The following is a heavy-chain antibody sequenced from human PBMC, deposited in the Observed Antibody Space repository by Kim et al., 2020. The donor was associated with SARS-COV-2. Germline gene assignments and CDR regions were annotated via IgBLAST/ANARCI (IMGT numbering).Heavy chain of an antibody. Sequence: GGSLRLSCAASGFTFSSYALHWVRQAPGKGLEWVAVLSYDGSNTYYADSVKGRFTNSRDNSKNTLYLHMSSLRAEDTGVYYCAKGGVVMVYAKGYYFDYWGQGALVTVSS. J-gene: IGHJ4*02. CDR1: GFTFSSYA. CDR2: LSYDGSNT. CDR3: AKGGVVMVYAKGYYFDY. V-gene: IGHV3-30*18. D-gene: IGHD2-8*01.